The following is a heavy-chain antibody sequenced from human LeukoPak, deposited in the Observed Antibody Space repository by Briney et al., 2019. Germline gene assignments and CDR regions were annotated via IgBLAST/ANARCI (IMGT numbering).Heavy chain of an antibody. Sequence: PSETLSLTCTVSGGSISSYYWSWIRQPPGKGLEWIGYIYYSGSTNYNPSLKSRVTMSVDTSKNQFSLKLSSVTAADTAVYYCARGPPDCTSTSCYAFDALDIWGQGTMVTVSS. CDR1: GGSISSYY. J-gene: IGHJ3*02. CDR2: IYYSGST. CDR3: ARGPPDCTSTSCYAFDALDI. D-gene: IGHD2-2*01. V-gene: IGHV4-59*12.